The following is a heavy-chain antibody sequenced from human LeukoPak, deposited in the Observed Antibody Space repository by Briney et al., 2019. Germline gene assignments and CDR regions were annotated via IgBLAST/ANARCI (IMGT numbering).Heavy chain of an antibody. J-gene: IGHJ1*01. CDR3: ARGKRRDGYWAYFQH. D-gene: IGHD5-24*01. V-gene: IGHV3-33*01. CDR1: GFTFSSYG. Sequence: GGSLRLSCAASGFTFSSYGMHWVRQAPGKGLEWVAVIWYDGSNKYYADSVKGRFTISRDNSKNTLYLQMNSLRAEDTAVYYCARGKRRDGYWAYFQHWGQGTLVTVSS. CDR2: IWYDGSNK.